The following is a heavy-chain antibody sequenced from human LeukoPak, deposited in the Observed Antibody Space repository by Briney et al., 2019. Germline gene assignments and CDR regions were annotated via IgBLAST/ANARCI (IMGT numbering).Heavy chain of an antibody. CDR3: AAGYYYGSGSYPYFDY. Sequence: ASVKVSCKASGYTFTSYAMHWVRQAPGQRLEWMGWINAGNGSTKYSQKFQGRVTITRDTSASTAYMELSSLRSEDTAVYYCAAGYYYGSGSYPYFDYWGQGTLVTVSS. J-gene: IGHJ4*02. D-gene: IGHD3-10*01. CDR1: GYTFTSYA. V-gene: IGHV1-3*01. CDR2: INAGNGST.